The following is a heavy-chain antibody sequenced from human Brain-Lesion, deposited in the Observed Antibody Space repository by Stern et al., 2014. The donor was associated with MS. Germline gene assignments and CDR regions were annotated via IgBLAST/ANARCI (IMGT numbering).Heavy chain of an antibody. V-gene: IGHV4-61*02. Sequence: QVQLQESGPGLVKPSQTLSLSCTVSGGSISSGGYYWSWIRQPAGKGLEWIGRIFNSGSTRYNPSLKSRVTISIDTSKNQFSLRLNPMTAADTAVYYCARGRVVPGFQYYATDVWGQGTTVIVSS. CDR2: IFNSGST. J-gene: IGHJ6*02. CDR1: GGSISSGGYY. D-gene: IGHD2-2*01. CDR3: ARGRVVPGFQYYATDV.